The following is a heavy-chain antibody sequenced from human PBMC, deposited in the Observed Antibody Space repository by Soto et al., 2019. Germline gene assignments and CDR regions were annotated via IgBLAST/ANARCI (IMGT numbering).Heavy chain of an antibody. CDR1: GYTFTSHG. V-gene: IGHV1-18*04. J-gene: IGHJ5*02. CDR2: ISTNNGNT. D-gene: IGHD4-17*01. Sequence: GASVKVSCKASGYTFTSHGISWVRQAPGQGLEWMGWISTNNGNTNYAQKLQGRVTMTTDTSTSTAYMELRSLRSDDTPVYYCATTTSGWFDPWGQGTLVTVSS. CDR3: ATTTSGWFDP.